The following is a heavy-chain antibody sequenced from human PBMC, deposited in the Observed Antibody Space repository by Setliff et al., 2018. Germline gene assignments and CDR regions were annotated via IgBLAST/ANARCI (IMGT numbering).Heavy chain of an antibody. CDR2: ISSSGITI. D-gene: IGHD3-10*01. CDR3: ARNPPTMVRGVIYYYYYMDV. Sequence: PGGSLRLSCAASGFTFSDYYMSWIRQAPGKGLEWVSYISSSGITIYYADSVKGRFTISRDNAKNSLYLQMNSLRAEDTAVYYCARNPPTMVRGVIYYYYYMDVWGKGTTVTVSS. V-gene: IGHV3-11*04. CDR1: GFTFSDYY. J-gene: IGHJ6*03.